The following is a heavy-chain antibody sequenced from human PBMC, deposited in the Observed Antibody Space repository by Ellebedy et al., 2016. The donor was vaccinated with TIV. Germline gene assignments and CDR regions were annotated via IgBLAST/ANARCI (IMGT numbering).Heavy chain of an antibody. V-gene: IGHV1-69*06. Sequence: AASVKVSCKASGCTFRSYAISWVRQAPGQGLEWMGGIIPIFGTANYAQKFQGRVTMTEDTSTDTAYMELSSLRSEDTAVYYCATDQRESEDSTRWFGELGGWGQGTLVTVSS. J-gene: IGHJ4*02. CDR3: ATDQRESEDSTRWFGELGG. CDR1: GCTFRSYA. D-gene: IGHD3-10*01. CDR2: IIPIFGTA.